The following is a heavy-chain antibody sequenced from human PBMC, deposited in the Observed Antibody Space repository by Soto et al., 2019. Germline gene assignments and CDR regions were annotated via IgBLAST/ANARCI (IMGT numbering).Heavy chain of an antibody. D-gene: IGHD5-18*01. CDR3: ASAWDTAMVRYYYYGMDV. CDR1: GGTFSSYT. Sequence: GASVKVSCKASGGTFSSYTISWVRQAPGQGLEWMGRIIPILGIANYAQKFQGRVTITADKSTSTAYMELSSLRSEDTAVYYCASAWDTAMVRYYYYGMDVWGQGTTVTVSS. CDR2: IIPILGIA. J-gene: IGHJ6*02. V-gene: IGHV1-69*02.